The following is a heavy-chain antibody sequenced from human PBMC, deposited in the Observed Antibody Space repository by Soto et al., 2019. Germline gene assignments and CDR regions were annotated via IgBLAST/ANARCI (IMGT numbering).Heavy chain of an antibody. CDR1: GFTFSSYG. CDR3: ARDRRYSSKGAFDI. Sequence: QVQLVESGGGVVQPGRSLRLSCAASGFTFSSYGMHWVRQAPGKGLEWVAVIWYDGSNKYYADSVKGRFTISRDNSKNTLYVQMNARRAGDTAVYYCARDRRYSSKGAFDIWAQGTMVTVSS. D-gene: IGHD6-13*01. J-gene: IGHJ3*02. CDR2: IWYDGSNK. V-gene: IGHV3-33*01.